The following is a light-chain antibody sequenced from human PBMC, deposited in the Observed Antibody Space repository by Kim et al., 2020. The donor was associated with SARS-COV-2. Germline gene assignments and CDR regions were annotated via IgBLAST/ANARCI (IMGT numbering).Light chain of an antibody. Sequence: VSPGQTASITYSGDKLGDRYTSWYQQRPGQSPLLVIYQDTKRPSGIPARFSGSTSGNTATLTITGAQAMDEADYFCQAWDNSALYVFGPGTKVTVL. CDR2: QDT. J-gene: IGLJ1*01. CDR1: KLGDRY. V-gene: IGLV3-1*01. CDR3: QAWDNSALYV.